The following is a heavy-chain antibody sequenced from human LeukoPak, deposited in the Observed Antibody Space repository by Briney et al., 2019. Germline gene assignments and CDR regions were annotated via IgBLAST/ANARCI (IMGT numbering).Heavy chain of an antibody. J-gene: IGHJ4*02. CDR2: VSGSSNI. CDR1: GFTFSSYT. V-gene: IGHV3-21*01. CDR3: VREDSSGNFDY. Sequence: GGSLRLSCAASGFTFSSYTMNWVRQAPGKGLEWVSTVSGSSNIHYSDSVKGRFTISRDNAKNSLYLQMNSLRAEDTAVYYCVREDSSGNFDYWGQGTLVTVS. D-gene: IGHD3-22*01.